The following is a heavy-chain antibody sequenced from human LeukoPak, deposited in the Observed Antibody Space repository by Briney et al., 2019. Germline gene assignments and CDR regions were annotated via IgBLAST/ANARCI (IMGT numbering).Heavy chain of an antibody. J-gene: IGHJ3*02. Sequence: GGSLGLSCAASGFTFSSYAMSWVRQAPGKGLEWVSAISGSGGSTYYADSVKGRFTISRDNSKNTLYLQMNSLRAGDTAVYYCARDCTGGTCYDAFDIWGQGTMVTVSS. CDR2: ISGSGGST. CDR3: ARDCTGGTCYDAFDI. D-gene: IGHD2-15*01. CDR1: GFTFSSYA. V-gene: IGHV3-23*01.